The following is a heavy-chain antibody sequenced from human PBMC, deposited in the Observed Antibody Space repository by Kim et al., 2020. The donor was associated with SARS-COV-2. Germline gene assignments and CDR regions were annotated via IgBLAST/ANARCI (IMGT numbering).Heavy chain of an antibody. Sequence: YAQKCQGRVTMTRDTSTSTVYMELSSLGSEDTAVYYCARDLSGYYYYGMDVWGQGTTVTVSS. CDR3: ARDLSGYYYYGMDV. J-gene: IGHJ6*02. D-gene: IGHD1-26*01. V-gene: IGHV1-46*01.